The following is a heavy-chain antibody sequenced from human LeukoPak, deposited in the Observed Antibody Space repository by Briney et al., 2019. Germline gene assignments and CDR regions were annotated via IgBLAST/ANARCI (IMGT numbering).Heavy chain of an antibody. J-gene: IGHJ3*02. CDR3: ARDSTPWLQFGAFDI. Sequence: SETLSLTCTVSGGSISSYYWSWIRQPPGKGLEWIGYIYYSGSTNYNPSLKSRVTISVDTSKNQFSLKLSSVTAADTAVYYCARDSTPWLQFGAFDIWGQGTMVTVSS. CDR2: IYYSGST. D-gene: IGHD5-24*01. CDR1: GGSISSYY. V-gene: IGHV4-59*12.